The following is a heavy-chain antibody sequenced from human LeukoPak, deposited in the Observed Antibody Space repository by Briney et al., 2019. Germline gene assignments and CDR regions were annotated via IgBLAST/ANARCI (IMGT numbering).Heavy chain of an antibody. D-gene: IGHD6-13*01. CDR1: GYTFTSYG. CDR3: ARGTAAAGTPYYRMDV. V-gene: IGHV1-18*01. CDR2: ISAYNGNT. Sequence: ASVKVSCKASGYTFTSYGISWVRQAPGQGLEWMGWISAYNGNTNYPQKIQGRVTMTTDTSTSTAYIELRSLRSDDTAVYYCARGTAAAGTPYYRMDVWGQGTTVTVSS. J-gene: IGHJ6*02.